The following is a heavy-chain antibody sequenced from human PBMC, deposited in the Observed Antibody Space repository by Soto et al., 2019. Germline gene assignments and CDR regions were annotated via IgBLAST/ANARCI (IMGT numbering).Heavy chain of an antibody. J-gene: IGHJ4*02. D-gene: IGHD5-18*01. V-gene: IGHV4-59*01. CDR3: ARDNGYSYGYTLDH. CDR1: GGSISSYY. CDR2: IYYSGST. Sequence: PSETLSLTCTVSGGSISSYYWSWIRQPPGKGLEWIGYIYYSGSTNYNPSLKSRVTILVDTSKNQFSLKLSSVTAADTAVYYCARDNGYSYGYTLDHWGQGTLVTVSS.